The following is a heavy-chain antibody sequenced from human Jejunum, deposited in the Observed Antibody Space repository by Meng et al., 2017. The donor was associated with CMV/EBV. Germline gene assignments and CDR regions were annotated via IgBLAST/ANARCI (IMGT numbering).Heavy chain of an antibody. CDR1: GFAFSDTG. CDR3: AKGSYF. D-gene: IGHD2-21*01. Sequence: SCVAYGFAFSDTGMHWVRQAPGKGLLWVAFIRYDGSEKKYADPVRGRFTISRDNSKNTLFLQMNSLRPEDTAVYYCAKGSYFWGQGTTVTVSS. V-gene: IGHV3-30*02. CDR2: IRYDGSEK. J-gene: IGHJ6*02.